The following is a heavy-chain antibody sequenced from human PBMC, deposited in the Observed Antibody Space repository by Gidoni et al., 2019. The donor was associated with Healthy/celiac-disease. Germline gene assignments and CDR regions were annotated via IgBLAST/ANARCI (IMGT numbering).Heavy chain of an antibody. Sequence: QVQLVQSGAEVKKPGASVKVSCKASGYTFTSYGISWVRQAPGQGLEWMGWISAYNGNTNYAQKLQGKVTMTTDTSTSTAYMGLRSLRSDDTAVYYCARGYCGGDCYSEFDYWGQGTLVTVSS. D-gene: IGHD2-21*02. J-gene: IGHJ4*02. CDR3: ARGYCGGDCYSEFDY. V-gene: IGHV1-18*01. CDR1: GYTFTSYG. CDR2: ISAYNGNT.